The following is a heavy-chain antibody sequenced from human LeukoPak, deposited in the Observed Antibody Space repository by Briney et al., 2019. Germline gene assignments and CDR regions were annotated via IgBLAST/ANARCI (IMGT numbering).Heavy chain of an antibody. CDR2: ITPNSGGT. V-gene: IGHV1-2*02. CDR1: VYTFTGYY. D-gene: IGHD5-18*01. J-gene: IGHJ4*02. Sequence: ASVKVSCKASVYTFTGYYMHWVRQAPGQGLEWMGWITPNSGGTNYAQKFQGRVTMTRDTSISTAYMELSRLRSDDTAVYYCARAVDTAMVAYWGQGTLVTVSS. CDR3: ARAVDTAMVAY.